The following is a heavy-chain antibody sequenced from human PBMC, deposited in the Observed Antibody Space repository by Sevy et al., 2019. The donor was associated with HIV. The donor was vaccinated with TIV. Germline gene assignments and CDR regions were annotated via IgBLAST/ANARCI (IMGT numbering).Heavy chain of an antibody. CDR1: GSDFSSYP. D-gene: IGHD6-13*01. CDR2: IAYDESTN. CDR3: ARQGSSWTFDP. V-gene: IGHV3-30-3*01. J-gene: IGHJ5*02. Sequence: GGSLRLSCAPSGSDFSSYPMHWVRQAPGKGLEWVSVIAYDESTNYYGDSVRGRFTISRDNSTTTLYLQMNSLREEDTGVYYCARQGSSWTFDPWGQGTLVTVSS.